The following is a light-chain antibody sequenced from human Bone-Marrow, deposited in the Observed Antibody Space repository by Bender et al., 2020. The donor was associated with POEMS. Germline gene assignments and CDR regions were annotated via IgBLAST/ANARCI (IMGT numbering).Light chain of an antibody. V-gene: IGLV2-14*03. CDR3: QSYDNSLGGWV. CDR1: DNDVGRNNY. Sequence: QSVLTQPASVSGSPGQSITISCAGTDNDVGRNNYVSWYQQHPGKAPKLMIYDVKNRPSGVSNRFSGSKSGNTASLTISGLQAEDEGDYYCQSYDNSLGGWVFGGGTKLTVL. CDR2: DVK. J-gene: IGLJ3*02.